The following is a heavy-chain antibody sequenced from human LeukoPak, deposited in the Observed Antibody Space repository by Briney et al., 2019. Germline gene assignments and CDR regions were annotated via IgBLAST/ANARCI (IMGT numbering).Heavy chain of an antibody. J-gene: IGHJ4*02. CDR3: ARTSYSYFEY. V-gene: IGHV3-53*01. CDR2: IYSGGST. D-gene: IGHD1-26*01. Sequence: GGSLRLSCAASGFTVSSNYMAWVRQAPGKGPEWVSVIYSGGSTYYADSVKGRFTISRDNSKNTLYLQMNSLRAEDTAVYYCARTSYSYFEYWGQGTLVTVSS. CDR1: GFTVSSNY.